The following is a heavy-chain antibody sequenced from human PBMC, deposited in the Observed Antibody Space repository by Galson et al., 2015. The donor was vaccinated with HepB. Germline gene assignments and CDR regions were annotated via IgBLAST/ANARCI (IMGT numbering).Heavy chain of an antibody. CDR2: ISGNGDST. J-gene: IGHJ5*01. Sequence: SLRLSCAASGFGFDTHAMSWVRQAPGKGLEWISGISGNGDSTFYGDSVKGRFTVSRDNSKNLLYLQMNSLRAEDTGLYFCAKGYGIFDSWGHGILVTVSS. CDR3: AKGYGIFDS. V-gene: IGHV3-23*01. D-gene: IGHD5-18*01. CDR1: GFGFDTHA.